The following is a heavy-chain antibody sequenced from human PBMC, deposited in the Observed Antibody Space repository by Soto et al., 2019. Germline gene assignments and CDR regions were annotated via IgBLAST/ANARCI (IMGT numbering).Heavy chain of an antibody. J-gene: IGHJ6*02. CDR1: GGTIGNSA. D-gene: IGHD3-10*01. CDR2: LIPMFRTV. Sequence: GASVKVSCKASGGTIGNSALSWVRQAPGQGLQWMGGLIPMFRTVIHAPTFQDSLTISADAATNTVYMALSNLRSEDSAIYYCARDETHVARGGHYCFEVDVWGQGTTLAVSS. CDR3: ARDETHVARGGHYCFEVDV. V-gene: IGHV1-69*13.